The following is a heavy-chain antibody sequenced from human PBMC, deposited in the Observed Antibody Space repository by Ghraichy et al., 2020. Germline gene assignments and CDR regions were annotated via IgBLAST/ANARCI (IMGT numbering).Heavy chain of an antibody. CDR3: ANSGSSYGGPFDF. V-gene: IGHV4-38-2*02. CDR1: GYSISSVYY. J-gene: IGHJ4*02. CDR2: ISHRGST. Sequence: ESLNISCTVSGYSISSVYYWGWIRQSPGKGLEWIGAISHRGSTYYNPSLKSRVTISLDTSKTQFSLKLTSVTAADTAVYYCANSGSSYGGPFDFWGQGTLVTVSS. D-gene: IGHD5-18*01.